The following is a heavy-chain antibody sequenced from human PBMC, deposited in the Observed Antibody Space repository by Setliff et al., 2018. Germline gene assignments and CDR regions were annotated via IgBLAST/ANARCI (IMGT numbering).Heavy chain of an antibody. D-gene: IGHD5-12*01. V-gene: IGHV1-24*01. J-gene: IGHJ5*02. Sequence: ASVKVSCKVSGYTLTELSMHWVRQAPGKGLEWMGGFDPEDGETIYAQKFQGRVTMTRDTSISTAYMELNSLQYEDTAVYYCARGKWFRLDKSAWSNWFDPWGQGTLVTVSS. CDR2: FDPEDGET. CDR3: ARGKWFRLDKSAWSNWFDP. CDR1: GYTLTELS.